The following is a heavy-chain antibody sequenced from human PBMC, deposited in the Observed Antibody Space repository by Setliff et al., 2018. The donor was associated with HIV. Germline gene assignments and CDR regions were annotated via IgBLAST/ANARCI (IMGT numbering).Heavy chain of an antibody. D-gene: IGHD3-22*01. J-gene: IGHJ6*02. Sequence: GASVKVSCKASGGSFIYHAISWVRQAPGQGLEWIGGIIPILGTGNYAQKFQGRVTITADESTSTAYMELSSLRSEDTAVYYCARDLYYYDSSGYYPGNYYGMDVWGQGTTVTVSS. CDR2: IIPILGTG. CDR3: ARDLYYYDSSGYYPGNYYGMDV. CDR1: GGSFIYHA. V-gene: IGHV1-69*13.